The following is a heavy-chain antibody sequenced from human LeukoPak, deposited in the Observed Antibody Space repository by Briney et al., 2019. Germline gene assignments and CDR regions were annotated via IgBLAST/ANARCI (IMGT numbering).Heavy chain of an antibody. Sequence: SETLSLTCTVSGGSISSSSYYWGWIRQPPWKGLEWIGSIYYSGSTYYNPSLKSRVTISVDTSKNQFSLKLSSVTAADTAVYYCARREAGRPVDYWGQGTLVTVSS. CDR1: GGSISSSSYY. D-gene: IGHD1-26*01. J-gene: IGHJ4*02. CDR3: ARREAGRPVDY. V-gene: IGHV4-39*01. CDR2: IYYSGST.